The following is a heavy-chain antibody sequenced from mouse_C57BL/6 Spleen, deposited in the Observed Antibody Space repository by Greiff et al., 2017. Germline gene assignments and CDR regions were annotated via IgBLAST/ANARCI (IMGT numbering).Heavy chain of an antibody. CDR1: GYTFTDYN. Sequence: VQLKQSGPELVKPGASVKIPCKASGYTFTDYNMDWVKQSHGKSLEWIGDINPNNGGTIYNQKFKGKATLTVDKSSSTAYMELRSLTSEDTAVYYCARLPFFAYWGQGTLVTVSA. V-gene: IGHV1-18*01. J-gene: IGHJ3*01. CDR2: INPNNGGT. D-gene: IGHD5-5*01. CDR3: ARLPFFAY.